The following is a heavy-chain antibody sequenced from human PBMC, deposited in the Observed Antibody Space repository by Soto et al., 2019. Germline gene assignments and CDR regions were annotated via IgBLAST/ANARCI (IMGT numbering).Heavy chain of an antibody. CDR3: AKGDLFTITDY. CDR2: ISGSGGST. Sequence: PGGSLRLSXAASGFTFRNYAMSWVRQAPGKGLEWVSSISGSGGSTHYADPVKGRFTSSRDNSKNTLFLQMNSLRAEDTAVYYCAKGDLFTITDYWGQGTLVTVSS. J-gene: IGHJ4*02. CDR1: GFTFRNYA. D-gene: IGHD5-12*01. V-gene: IGHV3-23*01.